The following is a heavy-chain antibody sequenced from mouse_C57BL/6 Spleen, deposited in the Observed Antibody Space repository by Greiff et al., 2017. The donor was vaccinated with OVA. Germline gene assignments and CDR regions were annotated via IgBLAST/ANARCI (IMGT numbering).Heavy chain of an antibody. J-gene: IGHJ4*01. D-gene: IGHD1-1*01. V-gene: IGHV1-42*01. Sequence: VQLQQSGPELVKPGASVKISCKASGYSLTGYYMNWVKQSPEKSLEWIGEINPSTGGTTYNQKFKAKATLTVDKSSSTAYMQLKSLTSEDSAVYYCARNYGSSYDYAMDYWGQGTSVTVSS. CDR3: ARNYGSSYDYAMDY. CDR2: INPSTGGT. CDR1: GYSLTGYY.